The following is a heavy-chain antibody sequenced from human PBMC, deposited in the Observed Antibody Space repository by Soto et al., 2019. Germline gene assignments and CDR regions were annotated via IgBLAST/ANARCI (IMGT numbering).Heavy chain of an antibody. CDR1: GYSFTNYW. D-gene: IGHD3-10*01. CDR3: ARRITMARGVVPHAFDV. V-gene: IGHV5-51*01. Sequence: EVQLVQSGAELKKSGESLKISCKGSGYSFTNYWIGWVRQMPGEGLEWMGLIYPGDSDTRYSPSFRGQVTISADKSINTAYLQWSSLKAADTAMYYCARRITMARGVVPHAFDVWGQGTVVTGSS. CDR2: IYPGDSDT. J-gene: IGHJ3*01.